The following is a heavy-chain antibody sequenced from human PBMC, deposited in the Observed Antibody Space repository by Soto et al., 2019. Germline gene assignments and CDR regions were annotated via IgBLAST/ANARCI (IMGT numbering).Heavy chain of an antibody. CDR2: ISSNSDTI. D-gene: IGHD1-26*01. Sequence: EVQLVESGGGLVQPGRSLRLSCAASGFTIDDYAMHWVRQVPGKGLEWVSGISSNSDTIDYADSVKGRFTISRDNAKNSLVLKMNSLRPEDTALYYCVKDMKWGGMTTIHYFDSWGQGTLVTVSS. CDR1: GFTIDDYA. J-gene: IGHJ4*02. CDR3: VKDMKWGGMTTIHYFDS. V-gene: IGHV3-9*01.